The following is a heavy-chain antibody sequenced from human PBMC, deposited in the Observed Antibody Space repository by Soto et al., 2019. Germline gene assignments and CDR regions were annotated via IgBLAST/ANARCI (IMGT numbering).Heavy chain of an antibody. CDR1: EFIFSNYA. CDR3: ASVHCSSSWSHYCYGMDV. CDR2: ISSSGGST. J-gene: IGHJ6*02. Sequence: GGSLRLSCAASEFIFSNYAMTWVRQAPGRGLEWVSAISSSGGSTYYADSEKGRFTIPRDNSKNTLSLQMNSLRAEDTAVYYCASVHCSSSWSHYCYGMDVWGQGTTVTVSS. V-gene: IGHV3-23*01. D-gene: IGHD6-13*01.